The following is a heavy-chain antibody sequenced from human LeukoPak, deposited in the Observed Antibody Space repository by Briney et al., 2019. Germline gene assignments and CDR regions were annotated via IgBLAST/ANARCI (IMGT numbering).Heavy chain of an antibody. Sequence: PSETLSLTCTVSGGSISSYDWSWIRQPAGKGLEWIGRTYTSGSTNYNPSLKSRVTMSVDMSKNQFSLKLSSMIAADTAVYYCARVSSSWYQDWYFDLWGRGTLVTVPS. J-gene: IGHJ2*01. D-gene: IGHD6-13*01. CDR2: TYTSGST. V-gene: IGHV4-4*07. CDR1: GGSISSYD. CDR3: ARVSSSWYQDWYFDL.